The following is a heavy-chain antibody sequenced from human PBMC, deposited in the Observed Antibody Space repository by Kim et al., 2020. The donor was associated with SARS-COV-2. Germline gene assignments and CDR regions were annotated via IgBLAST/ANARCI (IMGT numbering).Heavy chain of an antibody. V-gene: IGHV1-2*02. Sequence: ASVKVSCKASGYTFTGYYMHWVRQAPGQGLEWMGWINPNSGGTNYAQKFQGRVTMTRDTSISTAYMELSRLRSDDTAVYYCARVGSLLVVTHYYGMDVWGQGTTVTVSS. CDR1: GYTFTGYY. D-gene: IGHD2-21*02. CDR3: ARVGSLLVVTHYYGMDV. J-gene: IGHJ6*02. CDR2: INPNSGGT.